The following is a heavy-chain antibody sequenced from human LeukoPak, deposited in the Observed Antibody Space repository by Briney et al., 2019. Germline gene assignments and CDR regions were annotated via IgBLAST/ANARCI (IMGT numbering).Heavy chain of an antibody. CDR1: AFTFSTFS. Sequence: GGSLRLSCAASAFTFSTFSMSWVRQAPGKGLEWVSYIDSSSTTIYYADSVRGRFTISRDNAEDTLYLQMDSLSDEDTAVYYCARAPMIRRLITSFDQWGQGILVTVPS. CDR2: IDSSSTTI. J-gene: IGHJ4*02. V-gene: IGHV3-48*02. CDR3: ARAPMIRRLITSFDQ. D-gene: IGHD3-16*01.